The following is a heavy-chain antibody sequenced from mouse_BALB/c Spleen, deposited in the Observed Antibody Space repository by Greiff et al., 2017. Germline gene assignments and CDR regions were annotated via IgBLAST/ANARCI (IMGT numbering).Heavy chain of an antibody. CDR3: ALIYYDYDDAMDY. V-gene: IGHV14-1*02. J-gene: IGHJ4*01. CDR1: GFNIKDYY. D-gene: IGHD2-4*01. Sequence: VQLQQSGAELVKPGASVKLSCTASGFNIKDYYMHWVKQRPEQGLEWIGWIDPENGNTIYDPKFQGKASITADTSSNTAYLQLSSLTSEDTAVYYCALIYYDYDDAMDYWGQGTSVTVSS. CDR2: IDPENGNT.